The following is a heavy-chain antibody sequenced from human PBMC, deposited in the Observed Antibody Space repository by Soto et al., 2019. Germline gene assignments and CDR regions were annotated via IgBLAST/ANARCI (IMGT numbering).Heavy chain of an antibody. D-gene: IGHD2-15*01. CDR2: IYYSGST. Sequence: QVQLQESGPGLVKPSETVSLTCTVSGGSISSDNWSWIRQPPGKGLEWIGYIYYSGSTNYNPSLKSRVTISVDTSKNQFSLKLSSVTAADTAVYYCARRYGGTFDYWGQGTLVSVSS. CDR3: ARRYGGTFDY. CDR1: GGSISSDN. J-gene: IGHJ4*02. V-gene: IGHV4-59*08.